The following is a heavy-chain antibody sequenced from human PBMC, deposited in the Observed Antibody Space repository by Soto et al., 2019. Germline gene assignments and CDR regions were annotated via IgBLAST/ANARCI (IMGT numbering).Heavy chain of an antibody. CDR3: AKDRTFGGVIPTPSFDP. D-gene: IGHD3-16*01. J-gene: IGHJ5*02. CDR1: GFTFSSYG. Sequence: GGSLRLSCAASGFTFSSYGMHWVRQAPGKGLEWVAVISYDGSNKYYADSVKGRFTISRDNSKNTLYLQMNSLRAEDTAVYYCAKDRTFGGVIPTPSFDPWGQGTLVTVPQ. CDR2: ISYDGSNK. V-gene: IGHV3-30*18.